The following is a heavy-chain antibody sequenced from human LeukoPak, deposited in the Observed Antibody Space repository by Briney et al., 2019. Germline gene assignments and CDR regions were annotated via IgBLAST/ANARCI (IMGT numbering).Heavy chain of an antibody. CDR2: IYHSGST. J-gene: IGHJ4*02. Sequence: SETLSLTCTVSGYSISSGYYWGWIRQPPGKGLEWIGSIYHSGSTYYNPSLKSRVTISVDTSKNQFSLKLSSVTAADTAVYYCARGGILWFGELLGHFDYWGQGTLVTVSS. D-gene: IGHD3-10*01. CDR3: ARGGILWFGELLGHFDY. CDR1: GYSISSGYY. V-gene: IGHV4-38-2*02.